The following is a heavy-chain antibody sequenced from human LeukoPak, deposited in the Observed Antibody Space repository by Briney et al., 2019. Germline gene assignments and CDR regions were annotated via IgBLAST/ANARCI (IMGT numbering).Heavy chain of an antibody. CDR2: IKSKADGGTT. CDR1: GFTFSNVW. V-gene: IGHV3-15*01. Sequence: GGSLRLSCAASGFTFSNVWMNWVRQAPGKGLEWVGRIKSKADGGTTDYAAPVKGRFTISRDDSKNTLYLQMNSLKTEDTAVYYCTTEPYYYDSSGYDLYYFDYWGQGTLVTVSS. D-gene: IGHD3-22*01. J-gene: IGHJ4*02. CDR3: TTEPYYYDSSGYDLYYFDY.